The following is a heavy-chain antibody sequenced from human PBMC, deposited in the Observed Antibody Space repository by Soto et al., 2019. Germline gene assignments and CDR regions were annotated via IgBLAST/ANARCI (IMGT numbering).Heavy chain of an antibody. J-gene: IGHJ4*02. Sequence: PSETLSLTSAIYDGSFGVYSCSWLRQPRGKGLEWIGEINHSGSTNYNPSLKSRVTISVDTSKNQFSLQLNSVTPEDTAVYYCARGVVYVESWGQGTLVTVSS. CDR1: DGSFGVYS. CDR2: INHSGST. CDR3: ARGVVYVES. V-gene: IGHV4-34*01. D-gene: IGHD2-2*01.